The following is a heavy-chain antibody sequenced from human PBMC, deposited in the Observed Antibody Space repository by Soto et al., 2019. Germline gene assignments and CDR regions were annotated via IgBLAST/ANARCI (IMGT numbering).Heavy chain of an antibody. Sequence: PXESLKVSCKGSGNRCTSYGGGWVRQMPGKGLEWMGIIYPGDSDTRYSPSFQGQVTISADKSISTAYLQWSSLKASDTAMYYCARNGPGTIIAGPTGDALDIWGQRTMVTVPS. D-gene: IGHD1-26*01. CDR3: ARNGPGTIIAGPTGDALDI. V-gene: IGHV5-51*01. CDR1: GNRCTSYG. CDR2: IYPGDSDT. J-gene: IGHJ3*02.